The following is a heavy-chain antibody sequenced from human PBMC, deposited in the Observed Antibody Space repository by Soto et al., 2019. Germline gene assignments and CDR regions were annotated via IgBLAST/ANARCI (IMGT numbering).Heavy chain of an antibody. J-gene: IGHJ4*02. CDR2: INQDGSEK. Sequence: GSLRLSCAASGFTFSTYWMDWVRQTPGKGLEWVANINQDGSEKNYVDSVKGRFTIYRDNAKNSLYLQMSSLTAEDSALYYCSRSLDSWGQGTLVTVSS. CDR3: SRSLDS. CDR1: GFTFSTYW. V-gene: IGHV3-7*01.